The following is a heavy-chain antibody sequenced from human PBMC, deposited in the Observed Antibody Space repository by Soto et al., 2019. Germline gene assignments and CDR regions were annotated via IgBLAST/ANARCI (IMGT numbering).Heavy chain of an antibody. V-gene: IGHV5-51*01. J-gene: IGHJ6*02. CDR3: SRPRYPGRGYYGMAV. CDR2: IYPGDSDT. Sequence: GESLKISCKGSGYSFTSYWIGWVRQMPGKGLECMGIIYPGDSDTRYSPSFQGQVTISADKSISTAYLQWSSLKASDTAMYYCSRPRYPGRGYYGMAVWGQGTTVTVSS. D-gene: IGHD2-15*01. CDR1: GYSFTSYW.